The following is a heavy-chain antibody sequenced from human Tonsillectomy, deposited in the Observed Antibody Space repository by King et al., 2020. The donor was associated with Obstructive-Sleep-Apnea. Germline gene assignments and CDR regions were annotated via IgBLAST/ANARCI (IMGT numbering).Heavy chain of an antibody. V-gene: IGHV3-30*04. CDR2: ISYDGSNK. Sequence: VQLVESGGGVVQPGRSLRLSCAASGFTFSSYAMHWVRQAPGKGLEWVAVISYDGSNKYYADSVKGRFTISRDNSKNTLYLQMNSLRAEDTAVYYCARESSSGWYEDYYFDYWGQGTLVTVSS. D-gene: IGHD6-19*01. J-gene: IGHJ4*02. CDR3: ARESSSGWYEDYYFDY. CDR1: GFTFSSYA.